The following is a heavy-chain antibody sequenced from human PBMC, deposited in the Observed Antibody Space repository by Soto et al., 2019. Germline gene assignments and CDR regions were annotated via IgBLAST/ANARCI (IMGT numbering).Heavy chain of an antibody. CDR2: ISGYNGLT. CDR1: GYTFSNYG. D-gene: IGHD3-10*01. J-gene: IGHJ4*02. Sequence: QVQLVQSGDEVKKSGASVKVSCKASGYTFSNYGISWVRQAPGQGLEWMGWISGYNGLTAYAQNVQGRVTMTIDTTTRTGFMEMTGLRSNDTAVYYCARDEGIRGFDSWGQGTLSTVSS. V-gene: IGHV1-18*04. CDR3: ARDEGIRGFDS.